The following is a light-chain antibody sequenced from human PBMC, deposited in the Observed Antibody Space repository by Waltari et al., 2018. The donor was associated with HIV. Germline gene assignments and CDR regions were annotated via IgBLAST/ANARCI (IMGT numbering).Light chain of an antibody. J-gene: IGKJ4*01. CDR1: QSVGSY. V-gene: IGKV3-15*01. Sequence: VMTQSPATVSVSPGGRATLSCRASQSVGSYLAWYQQKPGQAPRLLIYGASTRATGIPTRFSGSGSGTEFTLTISSLKSEDFAVYYCHQYNKWPRGTFGGGTKVE. CDR2: GAS. CDR3: HQYNKWPRGT.